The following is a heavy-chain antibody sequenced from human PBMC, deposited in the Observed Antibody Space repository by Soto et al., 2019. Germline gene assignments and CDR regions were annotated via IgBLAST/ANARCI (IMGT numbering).Heavy chain of an antibody. Sequence: QVPLVESGGGVVQPGRSLRLSFAASGFTFSSYAMHWVRQAPGKGLEWVAVISYDGSNKYYADSVKGRFTISRDNSKNTLYLQMNSLRLEDTAVYYCARPLWRDDYNWGYFDLWGRGTLVTVSS. D-gene: IGHD4-4*01. CDR1: GFTFSSYA. V-gene: IGHV3-30-3*01. J-gene: IGHJ2*01. CDR2: ISYDGSNK. CDR3: ARPLWRDDYNWGYFDL.